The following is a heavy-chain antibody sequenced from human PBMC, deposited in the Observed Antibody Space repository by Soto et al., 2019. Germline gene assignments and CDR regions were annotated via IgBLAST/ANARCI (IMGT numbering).Heavy chain of an antibody. J-gene: IGHJ6*02. Sequence: GGSLRLSCAASGFTFSSFEMNWVRQAPGKGLEWVSYISGSGSTIYYADSVKGRFTTSRDNAKNSLYLQMNTLSAEDTALYYCARDSRNSYGLDVWGQGATVTVSS. V-gene: IGHV3-48*03. CDR2: ISGSGSTI. CDR3: ARDSRNSYGLDV. CDR1: GFTFSSFE.